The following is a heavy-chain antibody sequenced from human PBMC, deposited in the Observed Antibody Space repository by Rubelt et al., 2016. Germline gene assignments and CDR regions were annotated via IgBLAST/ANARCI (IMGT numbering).Heavy chain of an antibody. V-gene: IGHV3-23*01. CDR2: ISGSAGRT. CDR3: AKDGYQLPPGGMDV. J-gene: IGHJ6*02. Sequence: GQLLESGGGLVQPGGSLRLSCAASGFTFSCYAMSWVRQAPGKGLEWVSVISGSAGRTNNADSVKGRFIISRDKSKNTLYLQMNSLRAEDTAVYYCAKDGYQLPPGGMDVWGQGTTVTVSS. CDR1: GFTFSCYA. D-gene: IGHD2-2*01.